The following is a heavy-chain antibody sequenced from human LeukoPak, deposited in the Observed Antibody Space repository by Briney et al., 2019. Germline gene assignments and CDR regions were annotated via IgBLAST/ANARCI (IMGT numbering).Heavy chain of an antibody. CDR1: GYTFTSYY. CDR3: AREEVFADAFDI. J-gene: IGHJ3*02. D-gene: IGHD3-10*02. V-gene: IGHV1-46*01. Sequence: ASVKLSCKASGYTFTSYYMHWVREAPGPGLEWMGKINPSGGGTSYAQKVKGRVTMTRDMSTSTVYMELSSLRSEDTAVYYCAREEVFADAFDIWGQGTMVTVSS. CDR2: INPSGGGT.